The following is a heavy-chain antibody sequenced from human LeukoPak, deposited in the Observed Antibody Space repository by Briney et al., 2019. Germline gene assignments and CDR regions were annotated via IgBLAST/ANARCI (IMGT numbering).Heavy chain of an antibody. D-gene: IGHD1-26*01. CDR3: ARHPSKSSGSYYGAFDI. J-gene: IGHJ3*02. CDR1: GGYISSYY. CDR2: IYYSGST. Sequence: SETLSLTCTVSGGYISSYYWSWIRQPPGKGLEWIGYIYYSGSTSCNPSLKSRVTISVDTSKNQFSLKLSAVTAADTAVYYCARHPSKSSGSYYGAFDIWGQGTTVTVSS. V-gene: IGHV4-59*08.